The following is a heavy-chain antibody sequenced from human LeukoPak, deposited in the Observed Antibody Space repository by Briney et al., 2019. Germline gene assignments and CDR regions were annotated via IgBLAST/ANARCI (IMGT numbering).Heavy chain of an antibody. CDR3: AREGQSSTRCSGGSCFGFDP. D-gene: IGHD2-15*01. J-gene: IGHJ5*02. CDR2: INPNSGGT. V-gene: IGHV1-2*02. CDR1: GYTFTGYY. Sequence: ASVKVSCKASGYTFTGYYMHWVRQAPGQGLEWMGWINPNSGGTNYAQKFQGRVTMTRDTSISTAYMELSRLRSDDTAVYYCAREGQSSTRCSGGSCFGFDPWGQGTLVTVSS.